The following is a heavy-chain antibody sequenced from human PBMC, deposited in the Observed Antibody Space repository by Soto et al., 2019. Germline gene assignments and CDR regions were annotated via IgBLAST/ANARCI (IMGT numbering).Heavy chain of an antibody. CDR3: AKEAGGSGSLDY. CDR2: ISYDGSNK. J-gene: IGHJ4*02. Sequence: QVQLVESGGGVVQPGRSLRLSCAASGFTFSSYGMHWVRQAPGKGLEWVAVISYDGSNKYYADSVKGRFTISRDNSKNTLYLQMNSLRAEDTAVYYCAKEAGGSGSLDYWGQGTLVTVSS. CDR1: GFTFSSYG. V-gene: IGHV3-30*18. D-gene: IGHD3-10*01.